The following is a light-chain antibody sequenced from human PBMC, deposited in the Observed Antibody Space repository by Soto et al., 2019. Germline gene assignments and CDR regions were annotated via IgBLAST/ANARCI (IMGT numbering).Light chain of an antibody. CDR3: QQYDNWPWT. V-gene: IGKV3-20*01. CDR1: QTVRNNY. CDR2: GAS. J-gene: IGKJ1*01. Sequence: EIVFTQSPGTLSLSPWERATLSCSASQTVRNNYLAWYQQKPXXAPRLLIYGASRRATGFPARFSGSGSGKDFTLTISSLQSEDFAVYYCQQYDNWPWTFGQGTKVDI.